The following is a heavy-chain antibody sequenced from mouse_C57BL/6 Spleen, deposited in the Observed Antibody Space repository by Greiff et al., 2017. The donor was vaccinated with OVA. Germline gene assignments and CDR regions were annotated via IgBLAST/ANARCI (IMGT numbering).Heavy chain of an antibody. CDR1: GYTFTSYW. Sequence: VQLQQPGAELVKPGASVKMSCKASGYTFTSYWITWVKQRPGQGLEWIGDIYPGSGSTNYNEKFKSKATLTVDTSSSTAYMQLSSLTSDDSAVYYCARGITTVVAPVDYGGQGTTLTVSS. CDR2: IYPGSGST. D-gene: IGHD1-1*01. CDR3: ARGITTVVAPVDY. V-gene: IGHV1-55*01. J-gene: IGHJ2*01.